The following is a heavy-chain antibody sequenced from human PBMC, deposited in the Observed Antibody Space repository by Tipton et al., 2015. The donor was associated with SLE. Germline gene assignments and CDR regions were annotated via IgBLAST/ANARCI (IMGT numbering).Heavy chain of an antibody. J-gene: IGHJ4*02. CDR1: GGSIDSGRNS. D-gene: IGHD2-21*01. CDR2: IYTSGTT. Sequence: TLSLTCTVSGGSIDSGRNSWNWIRQPAGKALEWIGSIYTSGTTEYNPSLKSRVTISLDSSKNQFSLKLASVTAADTAVYYCARNSPNAIFAFDFWGQGTLVSVSS. V-gene: IGHV4-61*02. CDR3: ARNSPNAIFAFDF.